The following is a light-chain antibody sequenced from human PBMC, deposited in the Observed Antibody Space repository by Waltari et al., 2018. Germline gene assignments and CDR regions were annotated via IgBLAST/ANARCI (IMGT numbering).Light chain of an antibody. CDR3: QVWDSSTVV. CDR2: RDS. J-gene: IGLJ2*01. V-gene: IGLV3-9*01. CDR1: NIGSKN. Sequence: SYELTQPLSVSVALGQTARITCGGTNIGSKNVHWYQKKPGQAPLVVISRDSNRPAGIPGRFSGSDSGNPDTLTISRAQAGDEADYYCQVWDSSTVVFGGGTKLPVL.